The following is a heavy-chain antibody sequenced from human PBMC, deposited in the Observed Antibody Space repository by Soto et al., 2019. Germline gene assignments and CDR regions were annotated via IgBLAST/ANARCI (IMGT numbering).Heavy chain of an antibody. Sequence: GGSLRLSCAASGFTFSSYAMSWVRQAPGKGLEWVSAISGSGGSTYYADSVKGRFTISRDNSKNTLYLQMNSLRAEDTAVYYCAKDLWGYCSGGSCENFFDYWGQGTLVTVSS. CDR1: GFTFSSYA. J-gene: IGHJ4*02. CDR3: AKDLWGYCSGGSCENFFDY. D-gene: IGHD2-15*01. CDR2: ISGSGGST. V-gene: IGHV3-23*01.